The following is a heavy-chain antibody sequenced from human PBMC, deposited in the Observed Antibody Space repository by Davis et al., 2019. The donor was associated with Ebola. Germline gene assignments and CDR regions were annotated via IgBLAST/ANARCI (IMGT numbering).Heavy chain of an antibody. J-gene: IGHJ4*02. CDR1: GYSISSGYY. CDR3: ARGRSPTVTTPDY. D-gene: IGHD4-17*01. Sequence: PSETLSLTCAVSGYSISSGYYWSWIRQPPGKGLEWIGEINHSGSTNYNPSLKSRVTISVDTSKNQFSLKLSSVTAADTAVYYCARGRSPTVTTPDYWGQGTLVTVSS. CDR2: INHSGST. V-gene: IGHV4-38-2*01.